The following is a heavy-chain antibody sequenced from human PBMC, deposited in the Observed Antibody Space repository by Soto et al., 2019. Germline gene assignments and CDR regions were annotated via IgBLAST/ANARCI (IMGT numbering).Heavy chain of an antibody. CDR3: ARPLLRSYYYGSGSYYIAYAFDI. D-gene: IGHD3-10*01. J-gene: IGHJ3*02. CDR1: GYTFTSYD. V-gene: IGHV1-8*01. CDR2: MNPNSGNT. Sequence: ASVKVSCKASGYTFTSYDINWVRQATGQGLEWIGWMNPNSGNTGYAQKFQGRVTMTRNTSISTAYMELSSLRSEDTAVYYCARPLLRSYYYGSGSYYIAYAFDIWGQGTMVTVSS.